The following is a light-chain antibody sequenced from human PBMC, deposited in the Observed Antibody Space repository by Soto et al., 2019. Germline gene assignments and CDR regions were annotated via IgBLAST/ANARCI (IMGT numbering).Light chain of an antibody. CDR3: FSYAGGSTLI. Sequence: QSVLTQPRSLSGSPGQSVTISCTGTSSDIGGYDYVSWYQHHPGKAPKLMIYDVNKRPSEVPYRFFGSKSGNTASLTISGLQADDEADYYCFSYAGGSTLIFGGGTKLTVL. J-gene: IGLJ2*01. V-gene: IGLV2-11*01. CDR1: SSDIGGYDY. CDR2: DVN.